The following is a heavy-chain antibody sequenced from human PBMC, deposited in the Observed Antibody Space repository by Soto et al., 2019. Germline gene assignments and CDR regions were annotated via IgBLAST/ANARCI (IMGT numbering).Heavy chain of an antibody. D-gene: IGHD2-15*01. Sequence: QVQLQQWGAGLLKPSETLSLTCAVYGGSFSGYYWSWIRQPPGKGLEWIGEINHSGSTNYNPSLKGRVTISVDTSKNQFSLKLSSVTAADTAVYYCARGDIVVVVAATTVYYYYGMDVWGQGTTVTVSS. V-gene: IGHV4-34*01. CDR3: ARGDIVVVVAATTVYYYYGMDV. CDR2: INHSGST. CDR1: GGSFSGYY. J-gene: IGHJ6*02.